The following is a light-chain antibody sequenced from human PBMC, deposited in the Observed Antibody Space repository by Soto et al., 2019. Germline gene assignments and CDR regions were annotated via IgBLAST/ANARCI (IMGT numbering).Light chain of an antibody. J-gene: IGLJ3*02. CDR2: KDN. CDR3: QSDGNNNHWV. CDR1: SGSSANNF. V-gene: IGLV6-57*01. Sequence: NFMLTQPHSVSESPGKTVTMSCTRSSGSSANNFVQWYKQRPGSSPTTVIYKDNQRPSGVPDRFSGSIDSSSISASLSISGLKTEDEADYYCQSDGNNNHWVFGGGTKLTVL.